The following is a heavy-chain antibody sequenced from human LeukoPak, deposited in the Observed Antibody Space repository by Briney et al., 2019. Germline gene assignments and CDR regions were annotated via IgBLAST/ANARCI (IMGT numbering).Heavy chain of an antibody. V-gene: IGHV4-39*01. J-gene: IGHJ5*02. CDR3: ALIRGYCRT. CDR1: GGSISGSSYY. D-gene: IGHD2-15*01. Sequence: PSEALSLTCTVSGGSISGSSYYWGWIRQPPGKGLEWIGSIYYRGSTYYNPTLKSRDTVSVDTSKNQFSLKLSHVTAADTAVYYCALIRGYCRTWGQGTLVTVSS. CDR2: IYYRGST.